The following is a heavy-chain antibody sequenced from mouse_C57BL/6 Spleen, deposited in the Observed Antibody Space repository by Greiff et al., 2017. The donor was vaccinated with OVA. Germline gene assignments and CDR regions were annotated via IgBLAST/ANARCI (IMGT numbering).Heavy chain of an antibody. Sequence: QVQLQQSGAELVKPGASVKLSCKASGYTFTSYWMHWVKQRPGQGLEWIGMIHPNSGSTNYNEKFKSKATLTVDKSSSTAYMQLSSLTSEDSAVYYCARTRDRWAMDYWGQGTSVTVSS. CDR1: GYTFTSYW. J-gene: IGHJ4*01. V-gene: IGHV1-64*01. CDR3: ARTRDRWAMDY. D-gene: IGHD3-1*01. CDR2: IHPNSGST.